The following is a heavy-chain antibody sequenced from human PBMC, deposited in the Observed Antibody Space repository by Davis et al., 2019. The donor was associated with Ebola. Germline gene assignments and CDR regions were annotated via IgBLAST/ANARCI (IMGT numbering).Heavy chain of an antibody. CDR2: ISAYNGNT. D-gene: IGHD2-2*01. CDR1: GGTFSSYG. J-gene: IGHJ4*02. Sequence: AASVKVSCKASGGTFSSYGISWVRQAPGQGLEWMGWISAYNGNTNYAQKLQGRVTMTTDTSTSTAYMELRSLRSDDTAVYYCARAPGLIMPSYPFDYWGQGTLVTVSS. V-gene: IGHV1-18*01. CDR3: ARAPGLIMPSYPFDY.